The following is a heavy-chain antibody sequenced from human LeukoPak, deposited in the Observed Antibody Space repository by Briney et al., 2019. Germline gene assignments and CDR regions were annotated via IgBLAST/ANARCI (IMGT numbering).Heavy chain of an antibody. CDR3: ASGSSPTTEGDY. CDR1: GFTFSSYA. D-gene: IGHD1-26*01. Sequence: GGSLRLSCAASGFTFSSYAMHWVRQAPGKGLEYVLAISSNGGSTYYANSVKGRFTISRDNSKNTLYLQMGSLRAEDMAVYYCASGSSPTTEGDYWGQGTLVTVSS. V-gene: IGHV3-64*01. J-gene: IGHJ4*02. CDR2: ISSNGGST.